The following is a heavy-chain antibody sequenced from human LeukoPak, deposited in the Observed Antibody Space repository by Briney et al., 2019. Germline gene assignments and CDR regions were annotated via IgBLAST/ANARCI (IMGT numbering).Heavy chain of an antibody. CDR1: GFTFSSYG. J-gene: IGHJ4*02. D-gene: IGHD2-2*01. V-gene: IGHV3-30*02. CDR2: IRFDGSNK. Sequence: GXSLRLSCAASGFTFSSYGIHWVRQAPGKGLEWVAFIRFDGSNKNYADSVKGRFTISRDNSKNTLHLQMNSLRPEDTAVYYCAKDQGFVVPAARDYYFDYWGQGTLVTVSS. CDR3: AKDQGFVVPAARDYYFDY.